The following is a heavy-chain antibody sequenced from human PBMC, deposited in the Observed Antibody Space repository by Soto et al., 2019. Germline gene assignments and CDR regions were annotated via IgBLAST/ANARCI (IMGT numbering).Heavy chain of an antibody. Sequence: ASVKVSCKASGYTFTSYYMHWVRQAPGQGLEWMGIINPSGGSTSYAQKFQGRVTMTRDTSTSTVYMELSSLRSEDTAVYYWATDIVVVVAPPGQGGFDPWGQGTLVTVSS. D-gene: IGHD2-15*01. CDR1: GYTFTSYY. CDR3: ATDIVVVVAPPGQGGFDP. CDR2: INPSGGST. V-gene: IGHV1-46*01. J-gene: IGHJ5*02.